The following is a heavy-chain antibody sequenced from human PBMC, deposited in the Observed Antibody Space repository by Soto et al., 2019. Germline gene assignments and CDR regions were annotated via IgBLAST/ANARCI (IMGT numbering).Heavy chain of an antibody. D-gene: IGHD2-21*01. CDR3: AKAQAYSGRWGSLDY. V-gene: IGHV3-30*18. J-gene: IGHJ4*02. CDR2: ISYDGSNK. Sequence: QVQLVESGGGVVQPGRSLRLSCAASGFTFSSYGMHWVRQAPGKGLEWVAVISYDGSNKYYADSVKGRFTISRDNSKNTMYLQMNSLRAEYTAVYYCAKAQAYSGRWGSLDYWGQGTMVTVSS. CDR1: GFTFSSYG.